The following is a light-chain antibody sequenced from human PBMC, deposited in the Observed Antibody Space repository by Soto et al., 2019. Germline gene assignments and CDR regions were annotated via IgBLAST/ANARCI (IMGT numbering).Light chain of an antibody. Sequence: QSALTQPASVSGSPGQSITISCTGTSSDVGSYNLVSWYQQQPGKAPKLMISEVSNRPSGVSNRFSGSKSGNTASLTISGLQAEDEADYYCSSYTGTSPPLVFGGGTKVTVL. J-gene: IGLJ3*02. CDR1: SSDVGSYNL. CDR3: SSYTGTSPPLV. V-gene: IGLV2-14*02. CDR2: EVS.